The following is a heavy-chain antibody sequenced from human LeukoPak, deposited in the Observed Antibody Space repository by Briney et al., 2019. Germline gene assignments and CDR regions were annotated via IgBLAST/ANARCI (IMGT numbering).Heavy chain of an antibody. CDR3: AREYANWFDP. CDR1: GFTFSSYE. CDR2: ISSSGSTI. J-gene: IGHJ5*02. Sequence: GGSLRLSCAASGFTFSSYEMNWVRQAPGKGLEWVSYISSSGSTIYYADSVKGRFTISRDNAKNSLYLQMNSLRAEDTAVYYCAREYANWFDPWGQGTLVTGSS. V-gene: IGHV3-48*03.